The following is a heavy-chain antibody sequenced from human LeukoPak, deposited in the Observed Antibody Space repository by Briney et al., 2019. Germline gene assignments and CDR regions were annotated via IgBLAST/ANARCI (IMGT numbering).Heavy chain of an antibody. CDR3: ARKSGGLYPDFDY. J-gene: IGHJ4*03. D-gene: IGHD6-19*01. CDR2: LSGSGGNT. V-gene: IGHV3-23*01. Sequence: PGGSLRLSCAASGFTFSSYAMSWVRQAPGKGLEWVSVLSGSGGNTDYADSVKGRFSISRDNSKNTLYLQMSSLRAEDTAVYYRARKSGGLYPDFDYWGQGTLVTVSS. CDR1: GFTFSSYA.